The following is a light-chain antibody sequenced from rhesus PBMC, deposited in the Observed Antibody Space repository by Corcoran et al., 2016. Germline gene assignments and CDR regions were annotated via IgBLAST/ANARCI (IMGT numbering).Light chain of an antibody. CDR3: QQYSNWPRT. CDR1: QSVSSS. Sequence: EIVMTQSPATLSLSPGERATLSCRASQSVSSSLAWYQQKPGQAPRLLIYGASSRATGIPDRFSGSGSGTDVSLTISSLEPEDFAVYYCQQYSNWPRTFGQGTKVEIK. J-gene: IGKJ1*01. V-gene: IGKV3-42*03. CDR2: GAS.